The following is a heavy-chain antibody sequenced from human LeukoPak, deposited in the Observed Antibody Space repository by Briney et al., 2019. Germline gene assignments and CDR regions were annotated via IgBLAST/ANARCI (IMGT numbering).Heavy chain of an antibody. D-gene: IGHD6-6*01. V-gene: IGHV4-31*03. CDR2: IYYSGST. Sequence: SQTLSLTCTVSGGSISSDAYFWSWIRQHPGKGLEWIGYIYYSGSTYYNPSLKSRVTISVDTSKNQFSLKLSSVTAADTAVYYCARTSIATRHFDYWGQGTLVTVSS. J-gene: IGHJ4*02. CDR3: ARTSIATRHFDY. CDR1: GGSISSDAYF.